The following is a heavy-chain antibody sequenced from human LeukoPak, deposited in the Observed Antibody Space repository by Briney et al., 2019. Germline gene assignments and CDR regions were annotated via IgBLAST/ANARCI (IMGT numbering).Heavy chain of an antibody. CDR3: TTAEAYCGGDCYRSLDY. CDR2: VKSKSDGETT. V-gene: IGHV3-15*01. Sequence: PGGSLRLSCAASGFTFGKAWMSWVRQAPGKGLEWVGRVKSKSDGETTDYAAPVKGRFFISRDDSKNTLYLQMNSLRTEDTAVYYCTTAEAYCGGDCYRSLDYWGQGTLVTASS. D-gene: IGHD2-21*02. CDR1: GFTFGKAW. J-gene: IGHJ4*02.